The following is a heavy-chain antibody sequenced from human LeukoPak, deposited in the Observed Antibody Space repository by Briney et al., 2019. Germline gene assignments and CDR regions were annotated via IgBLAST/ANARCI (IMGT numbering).Heavy chain of an antibody. J-gene: IGHJ6*02. CDR3: ARAQADSSSGPDAMDV. V-gene: IGHV4-34*01. CDR1: GGSFSGYY. Sequence: SETLSLTCAVYGGSFSGYYWSWIRQPPGKGLEWIGEINHRGSTNYNPSLKSRVTISVDTSKIQFSLKLSSVTAADTAVYYCARAQADSSSGPDAMDVWGQGTTVTVSS. D-gene: IGHD6-6*01. CDR2: INHRGST.